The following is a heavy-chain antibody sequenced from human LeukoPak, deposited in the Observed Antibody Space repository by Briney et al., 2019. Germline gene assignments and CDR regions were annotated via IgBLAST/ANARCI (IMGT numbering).Heavy chain of an antibody. CDR1: GFIFSTYG. V-gene: IGHV3-30*02. D-gene: IGHD7-27*01. J-gene: IGHJ4*02. CDR2: IRYDGGNK. CDR3: ARDYTGGWNDY. Sequence: PGGSLRLSCAASGFIFSTYGMHWVRQASGKGLEWVAFIRYDGGNKNYVDSVKGRFTISRDNSKNTLYLQMNSLRAEDTAVYYCARDYTGGWNDYWGQGIRVTVSS.